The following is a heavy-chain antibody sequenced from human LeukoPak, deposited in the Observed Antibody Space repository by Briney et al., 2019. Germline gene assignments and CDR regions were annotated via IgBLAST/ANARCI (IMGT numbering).Heavy chain of an antibody. D-gene: IGHD3-3*01. Sequence: WRSLRLSCAASGFTFSSYAMSWVRQSPWKWLDWVSAISVNGVSTFYADSVKCRFTIFRDNSKNTLYLQMNSLRAEDTSVYYCAKDGGITIFGVVIETFDYWGQGTLVTVSS. CDR3: AKDGGITIFGVVIETFDY. V-gene: IGHV3-23*01. CDR1: GFTFSSYA. J-gene: IGHJ4*02. CDR2: ISVNGVST.